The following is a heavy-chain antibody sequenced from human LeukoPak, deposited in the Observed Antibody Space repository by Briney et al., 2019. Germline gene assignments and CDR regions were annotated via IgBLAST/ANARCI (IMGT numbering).Heavy chain of an antibody. J-gene: IGHJ1*01. D-gene: IGHD6-13*01. Sequence: GASVKVSCKASGYTFTSYDINWVRQATGQGLEWMGWMNPNSGNTGYAQKFQGRVTMTRNTSISTAYMELSSLRSEDTAVYYCARDAVRYSSSWYQYFQHWGQGTLVTVSS. CDR2: MNPNSGNT. V-gene: IGHV1-8*01. CDR1: GYTFTSYD. CDR3: ARDAVRYSSSWYQYFQH.